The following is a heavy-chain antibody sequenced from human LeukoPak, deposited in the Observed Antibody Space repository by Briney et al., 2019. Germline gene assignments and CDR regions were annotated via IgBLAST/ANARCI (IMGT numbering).Heavy chain of an antibody. CDR3: ARDLSTSSTAYFQH. J-gene: IGHJ1*01. D-gene: IGHD6-6*01. Sequence: GGSLRLSCAASGFTFSSYSMNWVRQAPGKGLEWVSSISTSSRYIYYADSVKGRFTISRDDAKNSLYLQMNSLRAEDTAVYYCARDLSTSSTAYFQHWGQGTLVTVSS. CDR1: GFTFSSYS. V-gene: IGHV3-21*01. CDR2: ISTSSRYI.